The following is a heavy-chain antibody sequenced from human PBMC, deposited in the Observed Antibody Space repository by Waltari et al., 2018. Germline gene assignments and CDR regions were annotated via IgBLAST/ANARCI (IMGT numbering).Heavy chain of an antibody. J-gene: IGHJ4*02. CDR3: ATYRWLGY. CDR1: ELTFSTYW. V-gene: IGHV3-7*03. Sequence: EVQLVESGGGLVQPGGSLRLSCEVSELTFSTYWMTWVRQASGRGLEWVANINYDVSEKNYVDSVKGRFSISRDNARNSLYLQMNSLRAEDTAVYYCATYRWLGYWGQGTLVTVSS. CDR2: INYDVSEK. D-gene: IGHD3-10*01.